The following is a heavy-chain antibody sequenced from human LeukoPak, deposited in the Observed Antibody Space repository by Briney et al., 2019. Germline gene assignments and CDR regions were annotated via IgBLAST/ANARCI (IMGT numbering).Heavy chain of an antibody. V-gene: IGHV3-23*01. CDR3: AKDSLMATVTYYFDY. D-gene: IGHD4-17*01. J-gene: IGHJ4*02. CDR1: GFTFSSYA. CDR2: ISGSGGST. Sequence: GGSLRLSCAASGFTFSSYAMSWVRQAPGKGLEWVSAISGSGGSTYYADSVKGRFTISRDNSKNTLYLHMNSLRAEDTAVYYCAKDSLMATVTYYFDYWGQGTLVTVSS.